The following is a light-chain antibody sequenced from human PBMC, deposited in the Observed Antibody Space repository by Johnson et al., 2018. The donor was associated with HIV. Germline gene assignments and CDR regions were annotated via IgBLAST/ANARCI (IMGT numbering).Light chain of an antibody. CDR3: GTWDTSLSVYV. CDR2: DNN. Sequence: QSVLSQPPSVSAAPGQKVTISCFGSDSDIGNNYVSWYQQLPGTAPKLLIYDNNKRPSGIPDRFSGSKSDTSATLGITGLQPGDEAEYYCGTWDTSLSVYVFGTGTKVTVL. CDR1: DSDIGNNY. V-gene: IGLV1-51*01. J-gene: IGLJ1*01.